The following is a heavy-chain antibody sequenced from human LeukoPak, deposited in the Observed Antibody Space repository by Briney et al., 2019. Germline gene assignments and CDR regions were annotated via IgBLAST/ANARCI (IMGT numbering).Heavy chain of an antibody. CDR2: ISSSGSTI. V-gene: IGHV3-11*01. Sequence: GGSLRLSCAASGFTFSDYYMSWIRQAPGKGLEWVSYISSSGSTISYADSVKGRFTSSRDNAKKSLYLQMNSLRAEDTAVYYCAKVRGLAGATPIDYWGQGTLVTVSS. D-gene: IGHD1-26*01. J-gene: IGHJ4*02. CDR3: AKVRGLAGATPIDY. CDR1: GFTFSDYY.